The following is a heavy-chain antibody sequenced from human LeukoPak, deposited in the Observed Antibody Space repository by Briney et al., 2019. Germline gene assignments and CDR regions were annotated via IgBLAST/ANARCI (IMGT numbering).Heavy chain of an antibody. J-gene: IGHJ4*02. Sequence: PGGSLRLSCAASGFTFSSYAMSWVRQAPGKGLEWVSAISGSGGSTYYADSVKGRFTISRDNSKNTLYLQMNSQRAEDTAVYYCAKDSVSGSGYYYFDYWGQGTLVTVSS. D-gene: IGHD3-22*01. V-gene: IGHV3-23*01. CDR2: ISGSGGST. CDR1: GFTFSSYA. CDR3: AKDSVSGSGYYYFDY.